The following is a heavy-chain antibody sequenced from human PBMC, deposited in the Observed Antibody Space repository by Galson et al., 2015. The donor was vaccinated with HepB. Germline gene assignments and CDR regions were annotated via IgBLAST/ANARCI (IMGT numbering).Heavy chain of an antibody. J-gene: IGHJ2*01. CDR1: GGSISSYY. Sequence: SETLSLTCTVSGGSISSYYWSWIRQPPGKGLEWIGYISYSGSTNYNPSLKSRVSISVDTSKNQFSLKLSSVTAADTAVYYCARHSTVGTMYWYVDLWGRGPLVTVSS. CDR2: ISYSGST. V-gene: IGHV4-59*08. D-gene: IGHD1-14*01. CDR3: ARHSTVGTMYWYVDL.